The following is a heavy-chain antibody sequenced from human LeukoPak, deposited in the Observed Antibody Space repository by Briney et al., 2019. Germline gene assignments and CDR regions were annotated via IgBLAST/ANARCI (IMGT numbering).Heavy chain of an antibody. V-gene: IGHV1-69*13. J-gene: IGHJ3*02. Sequence: ASVKVSCKASGYTFTSYAMNWVRQAPGQGLEWMGGIIPIFGTANYAQKFQGRVTITADESTSTACMELSSLRSEDTAVYYCARDLDTAMVIWGQGTMVTVSS. CDR3: ARDLDTAMVI. CDR1: GYTFTSYA. D-gene: IGHD5-18*01. CDR2: IIPIFGTA.